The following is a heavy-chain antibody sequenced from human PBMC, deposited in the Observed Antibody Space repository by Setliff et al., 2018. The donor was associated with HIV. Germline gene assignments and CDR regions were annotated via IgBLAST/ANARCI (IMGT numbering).Heavy chain of an antibody. J-gene: IGHJ4*02. CDR1: GPSINIHY. Sequence: PSETLSLTCTVSGPSINIHYWSWIRQSPGKGFEWIGYIYSTGSTNYNPSLQSRVTISMVASRNQFSLKVTSVTAADTAVYYCAKGAVFYGDYTFDHWGQGRQVTVSS. D-gene: IGHD4-17*01. CDR3: AKGAVFYGDYTFDH. CDR2: IYSTGST. V-gene: IGHV4-59*11.